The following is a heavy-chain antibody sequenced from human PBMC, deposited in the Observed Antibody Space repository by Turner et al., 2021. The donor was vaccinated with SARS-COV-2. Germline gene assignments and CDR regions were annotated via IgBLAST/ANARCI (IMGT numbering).Heavy chain of an antibody. V-gene: IGHV1-2*02. D-gene: IGHD5-12*01. J-gene: IGHJ4*02. CDR1: GYTFAGYY. CDR3: ARSVSWLQSLTVDY. CDR2: INPNSGGT. Sequence: QVQPVQSGAEVKKPGASVNVSCKASGYTFAGYYIHWVRQAPGQGLKWMGWINPNSGGTNYAQRFQGRVTMTGDTSISTAYMELSTLRSDDTAVYYCARSVSWLQSLTVDYWGQGTLVTVSS.